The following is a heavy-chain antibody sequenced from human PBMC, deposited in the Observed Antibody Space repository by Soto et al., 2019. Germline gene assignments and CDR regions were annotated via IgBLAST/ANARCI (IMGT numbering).Heavy chain of an antibody. J-gene: IGHJ6*02. CDR1: GFSLSTSGMC. D-gene: IGHD3-16*02. CDR2: IDWDDDK. CDR3: ARGIMITFGGVIDRGDYYYGMDV. V-gene: IGHV2-70*01. Sequence: SGPTLVNPTQTLTLTCTFSGFSLSTSGMCVSWIRQPPGKALEWLALIDWDDDKYSSTSLKTRLTISKDTSKNQVVLTMTNMDPVDTATYYCARGIMITFGGVIDRGDYYYGMDVWGQGTTVTVSS.